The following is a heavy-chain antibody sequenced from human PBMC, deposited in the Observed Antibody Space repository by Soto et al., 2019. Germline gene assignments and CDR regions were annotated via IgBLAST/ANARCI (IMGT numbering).Heavy chain of an antibody. V-gene: IGHV1-58*01. CDR3: AADRDCSGGSCYDLGYFDY. J-gene: IGHJ4*02. CDR2: IVVGSGNT. D-gene: IGHD2-15*01. CDR1: GFTFTSSA. Sequence: SVKVSCKASGFTFTSSAVQWVRQARGQRLEWVGWIVVGSGNTNYAQKFQERVTITRDMSTSTAYMELSSLRSEDTAVYYCAADRDCSGGSCYDLGYFDYWGQGTLVTVSS.